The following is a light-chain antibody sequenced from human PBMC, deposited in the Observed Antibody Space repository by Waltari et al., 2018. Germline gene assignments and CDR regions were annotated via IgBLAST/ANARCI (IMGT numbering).Light chain of an antibody. CDR3: SSYAGSVWV. Sequence: QSALTQPPSASGSPGQSVTISCTGTSSDVGGYNYVSWYQQYPGKAPKLMVYEVSKRPSGVPNRFSGSKSGNTASLTVSGLQADEEADYYCSSYAGSVWVFGGGTTLTVL. CDR1: SSDVGGYNY. J-gene: IGLJ3*02. V-gene: IGLV2-8*01. CDR2: EVS.